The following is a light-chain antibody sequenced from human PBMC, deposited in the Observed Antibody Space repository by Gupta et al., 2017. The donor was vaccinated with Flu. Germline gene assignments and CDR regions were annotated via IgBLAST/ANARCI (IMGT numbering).Light chain of an antibody. CDR3: QQYNNYPWT. J-gene: IGKJ1*01. CDR2: KAS. V-gene: IGKV1-5*03. CDR1: QTIDYW. Sequence: DIQMTQSPSTLSASIGDRVTLTCRASQTIDYWLAWYQQKPGKAPKLLIYKASTLQGGVPPRFSGIGSGTEFTLTISSLQPDDFATYYCQQYNNYPWTFGQGTXVEFK.